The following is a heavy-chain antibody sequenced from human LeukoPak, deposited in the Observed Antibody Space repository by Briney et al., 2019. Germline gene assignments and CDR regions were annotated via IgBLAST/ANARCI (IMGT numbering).Heavy chain of an antibody. D-gene: IGHD6-13*01. V-gene: IGHV3-11*04. J-gene: IGHJ3*02. CDR3: ATEVEYSTNGFDT. CDR1: QFTLSDYY. CDR2: ISSRGHTI. Sequence: GGSLRLSCAASQFTLSDYYVSWIRQAPGRGLEWVSYISSRGHTIYYAASVKGRFTISRGDAKNEVYLQMTGLRAEDTALYYCATEVEYSTNGFDTWGQGTMVTVSS.